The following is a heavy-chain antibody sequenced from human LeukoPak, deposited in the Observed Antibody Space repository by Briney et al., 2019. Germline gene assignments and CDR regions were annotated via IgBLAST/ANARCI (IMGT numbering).Heavy chain of an antibody. CDR3: ALRFLEWLLPPGYFDY. D-gene: IGHD3-3*01. CDR2: IYHSGST. Sequence: SETLSLTCAVSGYSISSGYYWGWIRQPPGKGLEWIGSIYHSGSTYYNPSLKSRVTISVDTSKNQFSLKLSSVTAADTAVYYCALRFLEWLLPPGYFDYWGPGTLVTVSS. J-gene: IGHJ4*02. V-gene: IGHV4-38-2*01. CDR1: GYSISSGYY.